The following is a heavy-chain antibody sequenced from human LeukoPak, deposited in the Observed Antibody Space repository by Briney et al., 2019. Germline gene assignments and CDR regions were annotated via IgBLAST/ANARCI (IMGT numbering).Heavy chain of an antibody. CDR1: GGSFSGYY. CDR3: ARVPSSMNAFDI. Sequence: SETLSLTCAVYGGSFSGYYWSWIRQPPGKGLEWIGEINHSGSTNYNPSLKSRVTISVDTSKNQFTLKLSSVTAADTAVYYCARVPSSMNAFDIWGQGTMVTVSS. V-gene: IGHV4-34*01. J-gene: IGHJ3*02. CDR2: INHSGST. D-gene: IGHD2-2*01.